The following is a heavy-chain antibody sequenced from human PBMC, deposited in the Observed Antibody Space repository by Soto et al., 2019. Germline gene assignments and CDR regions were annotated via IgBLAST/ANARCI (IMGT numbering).Heavy chain of an antibody. CDR3: ARVAGDAPYYYYMDV. Sequence: SETLSLTCTVSGGSISSSSYYWGWIRQPPGKGLEWIGRINYSGSTYYNPSLKSRVTISADTSKNQFSLKLSSVTAADTAVYYCARVAGDAPYYYYMDVWGKGTTVTVSS. CDR2: INYSGST. V-gene: IGHV4-39*07. CDR1: GGSISSSSYY. D-gene: IGHD3-10*01. J-gene: IGHJ6*03.